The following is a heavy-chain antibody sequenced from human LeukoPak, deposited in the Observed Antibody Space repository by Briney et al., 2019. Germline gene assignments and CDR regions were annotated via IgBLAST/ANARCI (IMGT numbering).Heavy chain of an antibody. D-gene: IGHD6-6*01. CDR2: MNPNSGNT. CDR3: ARGIAARLGRAFDI. CDR1: GYTFTSYG. V-gene: IGHV1-8*03. J-gene: IGHJ3*02. Sequence: GASVKVSCKASGYTFTSYGINWVRQATGQGLEWMGWMNPNSGNTGYAQKFQGRVTITRNTSISTAYMELSSLRSEDTAVYYCARGIAARLGRAFDIWGQGTMVTVSS.